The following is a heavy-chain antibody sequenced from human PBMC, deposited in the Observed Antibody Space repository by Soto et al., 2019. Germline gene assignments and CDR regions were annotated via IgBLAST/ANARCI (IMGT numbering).Heavy chain of an antibody. CDR2: ISGNGGSS. CDR3: AKGASGGWYVGWFDP. J-gene: IGHJ5*02. V-gene: IGHV3-23*01. Sequence: EVQLLESGGGLVQPGGSLRLSCEASGFTFSSYGMSWVRQAPGKGLEWVSGISGNGGSSYYADSVKGRFTISRDNSKNTLYLQMNSLRAEDTAVYNCAKGASGGWYVGWFDPWGQGTLVTVSS. D-gene: IGHD6-19*01. CDR1: GFTFSSYG.